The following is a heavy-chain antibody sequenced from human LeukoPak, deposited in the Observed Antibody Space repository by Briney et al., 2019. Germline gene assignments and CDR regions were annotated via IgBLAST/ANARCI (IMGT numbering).Heavy chain of an antibody. CDR1: GYTFTAYY. D-gene: IGHD6-13*01. J-gene: IGHJ3*02. V-gene: IGHV1-2*02. CDR3: ARGRRSSSWYEDDI. CDR2: INPNNGGT. Sequence: GASVRVSCKASGYTFTAYYMHWVRQAPGQGLEWMGWINPNNGGTIYAQKFQGRVTVTRDKSISTAYMDLSSLRSDDTAVYYCARGRRSSSWYEDDIWGQGTRVTVSS.